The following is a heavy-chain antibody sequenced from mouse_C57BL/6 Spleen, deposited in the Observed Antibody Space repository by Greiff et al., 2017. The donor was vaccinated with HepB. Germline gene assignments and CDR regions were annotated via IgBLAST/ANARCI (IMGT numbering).Heavy chain of an antibody. Sequence: QVQLQQSGAELARPGASVKMSCKASGYTFTSYTMHWVKPRPGQGLEWIGYINPSSGYTKYNQKFKDKATLTADKSSSTAYMQLSSLTSEDSAVYYCARSTVVATDWYFDVWGTGTTVTVSS. J-gene: IGHJ1*03. CDR3: ARSTVVATDWYFDV. D-gene: IGHD1-1*01. V-gene: IGHV1-4*01. CDR1: GYTFTSYT. CDR2: INPSSGYT.